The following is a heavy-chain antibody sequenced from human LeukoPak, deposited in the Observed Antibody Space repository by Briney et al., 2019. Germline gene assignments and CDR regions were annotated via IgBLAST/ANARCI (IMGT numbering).Heavy chain of an antibody. CDR2: IYSGGST. V-gene: IGHV3-53*01. J-gene: IGHJ4*02. CDR1: GFTVSSNY. Sequence: GGSLRLSCAASGFTVSSNYMSWVRQAPGKGLEWVSVIYSGGSTYYADSVKGRFTISRDNSKSTLYIQMNSLRAEDTAVYYCARTLYIGAVPGGFDYWGQGTLITVSS. CDR3: ARTLYIGAVPGGFDY. D-gene: IGHD6-13*01.